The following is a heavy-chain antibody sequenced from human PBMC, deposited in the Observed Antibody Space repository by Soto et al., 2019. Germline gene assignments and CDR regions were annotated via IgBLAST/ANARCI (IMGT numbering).Heavy chain of an antibody. CDR3: ERRRPNYYFGY. D-gene: IGHD2-8*01. Sequence: SETLSLTCTVSGGSISSYYWSWIRQPPGKGLEWIGYIYYSGSTNYNPSLKSRVTISVDTSKNQFSLKLSSVTAADTAVYYCERRRPNYYFGYWGQGTLVTVSS. V-gene: IGHV4-59*01. CDR1: GGSISSYY. CDR2: IYYSGST. J-gene: IGHJ4*02.